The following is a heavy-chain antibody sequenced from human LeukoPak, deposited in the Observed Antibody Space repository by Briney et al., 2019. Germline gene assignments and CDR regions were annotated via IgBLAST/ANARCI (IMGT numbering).Heavy chain of an antibody. V-gene: IGHV4-61*02. CDR2: IYTSGKT. CDR3: AREDIVVVPAAIYYYMDV. Sequence: SQTLSLTCTVSGGSISSGCYYWSWIRQPTGKGLEWVGRIYTSGKTNYNTSLKSRVTISVDTSKNQFSLKLSSVTAADTAVYYCAREDIVVVPAAIYYYMDVWGKGTTVTVSS. CDR1: GGSISSGCYY. D-gene: IGHD2-2*02. J-gene: IGHJ6*03.